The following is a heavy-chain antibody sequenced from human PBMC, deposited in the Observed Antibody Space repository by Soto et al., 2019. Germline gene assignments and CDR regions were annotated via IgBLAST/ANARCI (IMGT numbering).Heavy chain of an antibody. V-gene: IGHV1-8*01. Sequence: QVQLVQSGAELKKPGASVKVSCKASGYTFSNYDMNWVRQATGQGPEWIGWVNPNNGDTGYAQKFQRRVTLTMDISTTTAYMELTSLRSEDTAIYYCAKVSRKGSAIDFDYWGQGTLITVSS. D-gene: IGHD3-10*01. CDR1: GYTFSNYD. J-gene: IGHJ4*02. CDR2: VNPNNGDT. CDR3: AKVSRKGSAIDFDY.